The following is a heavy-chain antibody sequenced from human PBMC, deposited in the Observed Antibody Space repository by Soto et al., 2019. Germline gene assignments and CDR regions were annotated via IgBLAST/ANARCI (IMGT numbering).Heavy chain of an antibody. CDR2: IYSGGGR. J-gene: IGHJ4*02. CDR3: ARDGSGY. V-gene: IGHV3-66*01. CDR1: GLTVSTNP. Sequence: EVQLVESGGGLVQPGGSLRLSCAASGLTVSTNPMRWVRQAPGKGLEWVSVIYSGGGRHYADSVQGRFTISREKSKNTVYLQMNNLRAEDTAVYYCARDGSGYWGQGTLVTVSS.